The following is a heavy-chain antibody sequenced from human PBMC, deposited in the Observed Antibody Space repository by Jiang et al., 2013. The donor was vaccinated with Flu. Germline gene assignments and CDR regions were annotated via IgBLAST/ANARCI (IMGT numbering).Heavy chain of an antibody. CDR2: IYYSGST. J-gene: IGHJ4*02. D-gene: IGHD6-13*01. V-gene: IGHV4-59*01. Sequence: GSGLVKPSETLSLTCTVSGGSISSYYWSWIRQPPGKGLEWIGYIYYSGSTNYNPSLKSRVTISVDTSKNQFSLKLSSVTAADTAVYYCASFDSSSWSLDYWGQGTLVTVSS. CDR1: GGSISSYY. CDR3: ASFDSSSWSLDY.